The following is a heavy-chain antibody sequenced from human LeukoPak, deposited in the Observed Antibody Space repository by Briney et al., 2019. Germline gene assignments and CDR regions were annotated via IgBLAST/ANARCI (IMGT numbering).Heavy chain of an antibody. Sequence: SVKVSCKASGGTFSSYAINWVRQAPGQGLEWMGRIIPIFGTANYAQKFQGRVTITTDESTSTAYMELSSLRSEDTAVYYCARDGDPQLAFDYWGQGTLVTVSS. CDR3: ARDGDPQLAFDY. CDR2: IIPIFGTA. J-gene: IGHJ4*02. V-gene: IGHV1-69*05. D-gene: IGHD7-27*01. CDR1: GGTFSSYA.